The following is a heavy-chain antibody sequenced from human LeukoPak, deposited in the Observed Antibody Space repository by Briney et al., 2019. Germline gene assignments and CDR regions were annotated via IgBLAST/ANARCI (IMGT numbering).Heavy chain of an antibody. V-gene: IGHV1-18*01. CDR3: ARDVPGTTPFDY. Sequence: ASVNVSFKASVYIFSNYGISWVRQAPGQGLERMGWISDKNGDTNYIQKFRGRVTMTTDTSTSTAYMELWSLRSDDTAVYYCARDVPGTTPFDYWGQGTLVTVSS. D-gene: IGHD1-7*01. CDR1: VYIFSNYG. CDR2: ISDKNGDT. J-gene: IGHJ4*02.